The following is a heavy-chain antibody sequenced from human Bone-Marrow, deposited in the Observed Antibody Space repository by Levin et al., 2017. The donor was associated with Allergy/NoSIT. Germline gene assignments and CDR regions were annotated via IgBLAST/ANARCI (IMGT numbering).Heavy chain of an antibody. Sequence: SETLSLTCTVSGDSVSSETYYWSWIRQPPGTGLEWIGYISSSGSTSYHPSLMSRLTISLHTSKNQFSLTLTSVTPADTAVYYCARDDYSDFTGWVWGQGSLVTVSS. J-gene: IGHJ4*02. CDR1: GDSVSSETYY. D-gene: IGHD3-9*01. CDR2: ISSSGST. V-gene: IGHV4-61*01. CDR3: ARDDYSDFTGWV.